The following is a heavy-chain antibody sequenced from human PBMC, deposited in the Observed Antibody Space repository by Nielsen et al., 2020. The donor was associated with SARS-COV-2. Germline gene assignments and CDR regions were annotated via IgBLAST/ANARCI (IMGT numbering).Heavy chain of an antibody. J-gene: IGHJ4*02. CDR2: IYPGDSDT. Sequence: VRQMPGKGLEWMGIIYPGDSDTRYSPSFQGQVTISADKSISTAYLQWSSLKASDTAMYYCAGHAEVDIVRSGYDVGGYWGQGTLVTVSS. CDR3: AGHAEVDIVRSGYDVGGY. D-gene: IGHD5-12*01. V-gene: IGHV5-51*01.